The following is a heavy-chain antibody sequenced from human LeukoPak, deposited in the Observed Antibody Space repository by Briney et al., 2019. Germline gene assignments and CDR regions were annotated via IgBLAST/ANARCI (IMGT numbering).Heavy chain of an antibody. CDR1: GYTFTNYY. Sequence: ASVKVSCKASGYTFTNYYIHWVRQAPGQGLEWMGLINPSRGTTNCAQKFQDRVTMTRDISTTTVYMHLSSLRSEDTAVYYCAREAVTIFGLVRTQTPKGPHRFDPWGQGTLVTVSS. D-gene: IGHD3-3*01. CDR3: AREAVTIFGLVRTQTPKGPHRFDP. V-gene: IGHV1-46*01. J-gene: IGHJ5*02. CDR2: INPSRGTT.